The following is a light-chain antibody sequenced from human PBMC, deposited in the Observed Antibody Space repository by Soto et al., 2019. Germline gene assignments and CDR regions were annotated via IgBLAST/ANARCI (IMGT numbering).Light chain of an antibody. CDR1: QSVTYDQ. CDR3: QQYGDLPPT. V-gene: IGKV3-20*01. CDR2: GAS. J-gene: IGKJ1*01. Sequence: PGERATLSCRASQSVTYDQLAWYRQTPGQAPRLLIYGASSRAAGIPDRFSGSGAGTGFTLTISRLEPEDFVVYHCQQYGDLPPTFGQGTKVDIK.